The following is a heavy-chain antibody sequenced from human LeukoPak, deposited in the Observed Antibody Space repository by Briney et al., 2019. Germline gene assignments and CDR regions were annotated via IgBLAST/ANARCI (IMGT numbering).Heavy chain of an antibody. D-gene: IGHD6-13*01. CDR3: ASIAAADPTVDY. CDR1: GGSISSYY. Sequence: SETLSLTCTVSGGSISSYYWSWIRQPAGKGLEWIGRIYTSGSTNYNPSLKSRVTISVDTSKNQFSLKLSSVTAADTAVYYCASIAAADPTVDYWGQGTLVTVSS. CDR2: IYTSGST. V-gene: IGHV4-4*07. J-gene: IGHJ4*02.